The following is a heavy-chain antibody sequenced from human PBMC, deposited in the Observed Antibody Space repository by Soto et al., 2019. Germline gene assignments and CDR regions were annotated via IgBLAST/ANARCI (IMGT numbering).Heavy chain of an antibody. J-gene: IGHJ6*02. CDR2: ISGSGGST. Sequence: PGGSLRLSCAASGFTISSYAMSWVRQAPGKGLEWVSAISGSGGSTYYADSVKGRFTISRDNSKNTLYLQMNSLRAEDTAVYYCAKAPLNDYYDSSGYYFYYYGMDVWGQGTTVTVSS. CDR1: GFTISSYA. V-gene: IGHV3-23*01. CDR3: AKAPLNDYYDSSGYYFYYYGMDV. D-gene: IGHD3-22*01.